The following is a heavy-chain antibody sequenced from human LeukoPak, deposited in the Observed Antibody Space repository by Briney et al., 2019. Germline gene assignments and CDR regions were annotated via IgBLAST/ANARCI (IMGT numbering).Heavy chain of an antibody. J-gene: IGHJ4*02. CDR1: GYTFTSYY. CDR2: INPSGGST. CDR3: ARAAKSKSTTYKQLVLGYFDY. D-gene: IGHD6-13*01. V-gene: IGHV1-46*01. Sequence: ASVKASCKASGYTFTSYYMHWVRQAPGQGLEWMGIINPSGGSTSYAQKFQGRVTMTRDTSTGTVYMELSSLRSEDTAVYYCARAAKSKSTTYKQLVLGYFDYWGQGTLVTVSS.